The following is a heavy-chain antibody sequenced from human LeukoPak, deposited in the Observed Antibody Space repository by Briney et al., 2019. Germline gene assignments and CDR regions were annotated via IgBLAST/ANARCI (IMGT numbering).Heavy chain of an antibody. D-gene: IGHD2-21*01. CDR3: AVPYSLRY. CDR1: GYIFTSYW. V-gene: IGHV5-10-1*01. J-gene: IGHJ4*02. CDR2: IYSSDSSS. Sequence: GEALKISCKGSGYIFTSYWISWVRQLPAQGAEWKASIYSSDSSSTYSPSFQRPASISADKSTRTAFLQSGSLKPSDTAMYYCAVPYSLRYWGQRTLVTVSS.